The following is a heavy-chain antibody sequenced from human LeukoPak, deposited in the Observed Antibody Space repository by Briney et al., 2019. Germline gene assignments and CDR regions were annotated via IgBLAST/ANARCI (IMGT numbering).Heavy chain of an antibody. Sequence: SETLSLTCAVYGGSFSGYYWSWIRQPPGKGLGWIGEINHSGSTNYNPSLKSRVTISVDTSKNQFSLKLSSVTAADTAVYYCARGGVGATYFDYWGQGTLVTVSS. CDR2: INHSGST. CDR1: GGSFSGYY. CDR3: ARGGVGATYFDY. J-gene: IGHJ4*02. D-gene: IGHD1-26*01. V-gene: IGHV4-34*01.